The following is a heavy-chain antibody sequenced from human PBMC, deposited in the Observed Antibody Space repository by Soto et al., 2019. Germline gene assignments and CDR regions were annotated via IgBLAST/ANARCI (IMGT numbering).Heavy chain of an antibody. Sequence: GSLRLSCAASGFTFSSYGMHWVRQAPGKGLEWVAVISYDGSNKYYADSVKGRFTISRDNSKNTLYLQMNSLRAEDTAVYYCAKAGIAAAGTFDYWGQGTLVTVSS. CDR3: AKAGIAAAGTFDY. V-gene: IGHV3-30*18. CDR2: ISYDGSNK. CDR1: GFTFSSYG. J-gene: IGHJ4*02. D-gene: IGHD6-13*01.